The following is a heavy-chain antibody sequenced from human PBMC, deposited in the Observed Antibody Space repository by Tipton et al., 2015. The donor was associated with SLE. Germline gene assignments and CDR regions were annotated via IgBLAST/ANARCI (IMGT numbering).Heavy chain of an antibody. D-gene: IGHD4-11*01. CDR3: ASCVTTDYFDY. CDR2: INHSGST. V-gene: IGHV4-34*01. CDR1: GGSFSGYY. Sequence: TLSLTCAVYGGSFSGYYWSWIRQPPGKGLEWIGEINHSGSTNYNPSLKSRVTISVDTSKNQFSLKLSSVTAADTAVYYCASCVTTDYFDYWGQGTLVTVSS. J-gene: IGHJ4*02.